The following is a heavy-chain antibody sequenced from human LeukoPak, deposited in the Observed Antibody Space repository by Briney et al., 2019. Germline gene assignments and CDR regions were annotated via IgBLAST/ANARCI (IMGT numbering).Heavy chain of an antibody. Sequence: QTGGSLRLSCVASGFTFSSYAMSWVRQAPEKGLEWVSVISGSGGTTHDADSVKGRFTISRDNSKNTLYLQMNSLRAEDTAVYYCAREGHDSSGYYFFDYWGQGTLVTVSS. J-gene: IGHJ4*02. CDR2: ISGSGGTT. CDR3: AREGHDSSGYYFFDY. CDR1: GFTFSSYA. D-gene: IGHD3-22*01. V-gene: IGHV3-23*01.